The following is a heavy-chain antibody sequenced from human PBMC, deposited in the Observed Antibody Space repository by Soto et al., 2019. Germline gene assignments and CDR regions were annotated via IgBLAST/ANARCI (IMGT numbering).Heavy chain of an antibody. J-gene: IGHJ6*02. CDR1: AFSSHHHA. D-gene: IGHD3-16*01. V-gene: IGHV3-9*02. CDR2: IHWNNGAT. CDR3: TEDILPGGADV. Sequence: SLRISCVSSAFSSHHHAIHWVRQGPGKGLDWVSGIHWNNGATGYADSVKGRFTIFKDNVKNSVYLQMNSLRTDDTAFYYCTEDILPGGADVWGQGTTVTVSS.